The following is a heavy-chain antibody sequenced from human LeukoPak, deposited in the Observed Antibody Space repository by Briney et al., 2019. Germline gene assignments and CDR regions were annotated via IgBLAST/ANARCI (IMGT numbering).Heavy chain of an antibody. CDR3: ARVPAAIAYYYMDV. CDR2: IIPIFGTA. D-gene: IGHD2-2*02. Sequence: GASVKVSCKASGGTFSSYAISWVRQAPGQGLEWMGGIIPIFGTANYAQKFQGRVTITTDESTSTAYMELSRLRSEDTAVYYCARVPAAIAYYYMDVWGKGTTVTVSS. J-gene: IGHJ6*03. CDR1: GGTFSSYA. V-gene: IGHV1-69*05.